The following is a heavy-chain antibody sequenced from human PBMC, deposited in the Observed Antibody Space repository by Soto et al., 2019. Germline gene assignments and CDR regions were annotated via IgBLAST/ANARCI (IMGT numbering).Heavy chain of an antibody. CDR3: VVAVDAFDI. CDR1: GYTFSDYY. V-gene: IGHV1-45*02. J-gene: IGHJ3*02. D-gene: IGHD5-12*01. Sequence: SVKVSCKAGGYTFSDYYIQWVRQAPGQALEWMGWITPFNGNTNYAQKFQDRVTITRDRSMSTAYMELSSLRSEDTAMYYCVVAVDAFDIWGQGTMVTVSS. CDR2: ITPFNGNT.